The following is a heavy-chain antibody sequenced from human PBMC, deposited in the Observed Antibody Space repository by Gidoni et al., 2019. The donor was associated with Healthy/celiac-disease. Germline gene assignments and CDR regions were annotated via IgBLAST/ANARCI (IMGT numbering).Heavy chain of an antibody. Sequence: QVQLVQSGAEVKKPGSSVKVSCKASGGTFRSYAISWVRQAPGQGLEWMGGIIPIFGTANYAQKFQGRVTITADKSTSTAYMELSSLRSEDTAVYYCARSRWSGYPDPNWFDPWGQGTLVTVSS. D-gene: IGHD3-3*01. CDR3: ARSRWSGYPDPNWFDP. V-gene: IGHV1-69*06. CDR1: GGTFRSYA. J-gene: IGHJ5*02. CDR2: IIPIFGTA.